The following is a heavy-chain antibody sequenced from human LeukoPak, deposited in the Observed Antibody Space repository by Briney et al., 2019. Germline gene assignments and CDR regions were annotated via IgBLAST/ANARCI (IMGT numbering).Heavy chain of an antibody. CDR2: ISASGGST. D-gene: IGHD2-2*01. CDR3: ARRSDDCSGTSCYPDY. V-gene: IGHV3-23*01. J-gene: IGHJ4*02. Sequence: GGSLRLSCAASGFTFRDYAMNWVRQAPGKGLEWVATISASGGSTYYADSVKGRFTISRDSSKNTLYLQMSGLRAEDTAVYYCARRSDDCSGTSCYPDYWGQGTLVTVSS. CDR1: GFTFRDYA.